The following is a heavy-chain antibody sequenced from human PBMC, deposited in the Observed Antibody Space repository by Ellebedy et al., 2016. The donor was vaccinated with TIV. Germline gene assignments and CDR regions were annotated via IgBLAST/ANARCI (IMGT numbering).Heavy chain of an antibody. D-gene: IGHD3-22*01. Sequence: PGGSLRLSCAASGFTFSSYSMNWVRQAPGKGLEWVSSISSSSSYIYYADSVEGRFTISRDNAKNSLYLQMNSLRAEDTAVYYCARVFYYDSSGYSQKTPYDAFDIWGQGTMVTVSS. CDR3: ARVFYYDSSGYSQKTPYDAFDI. CDR1: GFTFSSYS. J-gene: IGHJ3*02. V-gene: IGHV3-21*01. CDR2: ISSSSSYI.